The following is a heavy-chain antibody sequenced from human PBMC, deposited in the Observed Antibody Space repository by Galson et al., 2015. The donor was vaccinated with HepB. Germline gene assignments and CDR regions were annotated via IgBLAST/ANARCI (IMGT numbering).Heavy chain of an antibody. V-gene: IGHV3-7*03. Sequence: SLRLSCAASGFSFSIHWMSWVRQAPGKGLEWVANIKEDGSERNYVDSVEGRFTISRDNAKKSLYLQMNSLRAEDTAVYYCARLVHWFDPWGQGTLVTVSS. CDR2: IKEDGSER. CDR3: ARLVHWFDP. J-gene: IGHJ5*02. CDR1: GFSFSIHW.